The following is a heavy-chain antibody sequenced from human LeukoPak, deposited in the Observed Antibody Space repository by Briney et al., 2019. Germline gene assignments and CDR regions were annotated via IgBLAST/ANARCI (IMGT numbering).Heavy chain of an antibody. CDR1: GYTFTRYY. D-gene: IGHD3-9*01. Sequence: ASVKVSCKASGYTFTRYYMHWVRPAPGQGLEWMGWINPNSGGTNYAQKFQGRVTMTRDTSINTAYMELSRLRSDDTAVYYCARVGDILTAIYAFDYWGQGTLVTVSS. V-gene: IGHV1-2*02. J-gene: IGHJ4*02. CDR2: INPNSGGT. CDR3: ARVGDILTAIYAFDY.